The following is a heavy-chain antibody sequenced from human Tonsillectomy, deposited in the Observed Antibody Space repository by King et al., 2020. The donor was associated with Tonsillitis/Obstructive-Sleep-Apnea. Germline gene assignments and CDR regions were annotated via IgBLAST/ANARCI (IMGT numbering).Heavy chain of an antibody. CDR2: ISAYNDHT. D-gene: IGHD3-3*01. J-gene: IGHJ4*02. V-gene: IGHV1-18*01. Sequence: QLVQSGAEVKKPGASVKVSCKASGYTFSSYGISWVRQAPGQGLEWMGWISAYNDHTNYAQKLQGRVTMTTDTSTGTAYMELRSLRSDDTAVYYCARDPPYYDFWSGSNGTSQYLDDWGQGTLVTVSS. CDR1: GYTFSSYG. CDR3: ARDPPYYDFWSGSNGTSQYLDD.